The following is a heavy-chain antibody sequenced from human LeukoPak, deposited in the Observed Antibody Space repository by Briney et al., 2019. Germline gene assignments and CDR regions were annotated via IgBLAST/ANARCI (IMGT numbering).Heavy chain of an antibody. CDR3: ARAASGFDP. D-gene: IGHD2-2*01. V-gene: IGHV3-21*04. CDR1: GFTFTMYN. Sequence: GGSLRLSCAASGFTFTMYNMNWVRQAPGKGLEWVSSITSGRTFIYYADSVKGRFTISRDNAKNSLYLQMNSLRAEDTAVYYCARAASGFDPWGQGTLVTVSS. CDR2: ITSGRTFI. J-gene: IGHJ5*02.